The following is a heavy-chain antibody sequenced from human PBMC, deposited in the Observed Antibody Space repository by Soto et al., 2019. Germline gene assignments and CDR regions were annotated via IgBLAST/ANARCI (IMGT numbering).Heavy chain of an antibody. CDR1: GFSLSNARMG. D-gene: IGHD2-2*01. CDR2: IFSNDEK. J-gene: IGHJ5*02. V-gene: IGHV2-26*01. Sequence: QVTLKESGPVLVKPTETLTLTCTVSGFSLSNARMGVSWIRQPPGKALEWLAHIFSNDEKSYSTSLKSRLTISKDHSKSQVVLTMTNMDPVDTATYYCARIPEDCSSTSCYGLSWFDPWGQGTLVTVSS. CDR3: ARIPEDCSSTSCYGLSWFDP.